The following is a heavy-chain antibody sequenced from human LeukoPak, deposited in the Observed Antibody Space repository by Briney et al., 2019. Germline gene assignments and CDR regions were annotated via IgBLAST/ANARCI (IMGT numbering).Heavy chain of an antibody. Sequence: SQTLSPTCTVSGGSISSGDYYWSWIRQPPGKGLAWIGYIYYSGSTYYNPSLKSRVTISVDTPKNQFSLKLSSVTAADTAVYYCARSPAPGDDFWSGYKAWGQGTLVTVSS. J-gene: IGHJ5*02. CDR1: GGSISSGDYY. D-gene: IGHD3-3*01. V-gene: IGHV4-30-4*01. CDR2: IYYSGST. CDR3: ARSPAPGDDFWSGYKA.